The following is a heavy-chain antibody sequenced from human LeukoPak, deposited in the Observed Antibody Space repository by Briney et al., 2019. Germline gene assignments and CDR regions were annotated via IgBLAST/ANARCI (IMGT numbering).Heavy chain of an antibody. CDR2: IYYSGSTNYNT. Sequence: SETLSLTCTVSGGSISNYYWSWIRQPPGKGLEWIGYIYYSGSTNYNTNYNPSLISRVTISVDTSKNQFSLKLSSVTAADTAVYYCAKSNGYGLVDIWGQGTMVTVSS. CDR1: GGSISNYY. CDR3: AKSNGYGLVDI. D-gene: IGHD3-10*01. V-gene: IGHV4-59*12. J-gene: IGHJ3*02.